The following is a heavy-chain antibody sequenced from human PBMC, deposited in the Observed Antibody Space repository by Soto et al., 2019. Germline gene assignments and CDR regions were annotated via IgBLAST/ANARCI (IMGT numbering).Heavy chain of an antibody. CDR2: INHSGST. CDR3: ARASHYGDSNWFDP. CDR1: GGSFSGYY. Sequence: SETLSLTCAVYGGSFSGYYWSWIRQPPGKGLEWIGEINHSGSTNYNPSLKSRVTISVDTSKNQFSLKLSSVTAADTAVYYCARASHYGDSNWFDPWGQGTLVTVSS. D-gene: IGHD4-17*01. J-gene: IGHJ5*02. V-gene: IGHV4-34*01.